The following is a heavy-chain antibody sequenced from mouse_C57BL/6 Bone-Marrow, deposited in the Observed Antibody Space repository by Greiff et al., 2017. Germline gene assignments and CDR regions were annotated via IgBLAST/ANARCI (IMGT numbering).Heavy chain of an antibody. CDR1: GFSFNTYA. Sequence: EVQLVESGGGLVQPKGSLKLSCAASGFSFNTYAMNWVRQAPGKGLEWVARIRSKSNNYATYYADSVKDRFTISRDDSESMLYLQMNNLKTEDTAMYYCVRHAQPRYYAMDYWGQGTSVTVSS. V-gene: IGHV10-1*01. J-gene: IGHJ4*01. CDR2: IRSKSNNYAT. CDR3: VRHAQPRYYAMDY. D-gene: IGHD6-1*01.